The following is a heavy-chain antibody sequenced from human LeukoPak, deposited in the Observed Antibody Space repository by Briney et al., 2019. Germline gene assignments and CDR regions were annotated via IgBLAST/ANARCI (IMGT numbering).Heavy chain of an antibody. CDR3: AKDRTGYDFTFDY. D-gene: IGHD5-12*01. Sequence: GGSLRLSCAASGFTFSSYSMHWVRQAPGKGLEWVAVISYDGSVKSYADSVKGRFTISRDNSKNTLYVQMNSLRAEDTGVYYCAKDRTGYDFTFDYWGQGTLVTVSS. CDR2: ISYDGSVK. J-gene: IGHJ4*02. V-gene: IGHV3-30*18. CDR1: GFTFSSYS.